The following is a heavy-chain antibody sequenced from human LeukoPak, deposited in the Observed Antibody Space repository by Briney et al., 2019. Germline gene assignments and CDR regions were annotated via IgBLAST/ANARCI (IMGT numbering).Heavy chain of an antibody. J-gene: IGHJ4*02. Sequence: GGSLRLSCAASGFTFSSYEMNWVRQAPGKGLEWVSSISSSSSYIYYADSVKGRFTISRDNAKNSLYLQMNSLRAEDTAVYYCASLGGSSGHIDYWGQGTLVTVSS. D-gene: IGHD6-19*01. V-gene: IGHV3-21*01. CDR3: ASLGGSSGHIDY. CDR2: ISSSSSYI. CDR1: GFTFSSYE.